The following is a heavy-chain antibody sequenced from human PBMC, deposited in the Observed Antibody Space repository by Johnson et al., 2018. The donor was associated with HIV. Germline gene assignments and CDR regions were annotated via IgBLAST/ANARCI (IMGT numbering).Heavy chain of an antibody. D-gene: IGHD5-24*01. V-gene: IGHV3-9*01. CDR1: GFNFSSYW. CDR2: IGGHRATI. J-gene: IGHJ3*02. Sequence: VQLVESGGGVVQPGRSLRLSCAASGFNFSSYWMSWVRQAPGKGLEWVSGIGGHRATIGYADALAGRLTIPRDNANNSLYPQMNSLRAEDPALYYCAKAESNYGRAFGIWGQGTMVTVSS. CDR3: AKAESNYGRAFGI.